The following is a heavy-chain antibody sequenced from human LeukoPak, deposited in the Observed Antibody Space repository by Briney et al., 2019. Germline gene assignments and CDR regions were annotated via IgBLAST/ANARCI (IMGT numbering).Heavy chain of an antibody. J-gene: IGHJ5*02. Sequence: SETLSLTCTVSGGSISSGSYYWSWIRQPAGKGLEWIGRIYTSGSTNYNPSLKSRVTISVDTSKNQFSLKLSSVTAAGTAVYYCASIYYYDSAPIDPWGQGTLVTVSS. D-gene: IGHD3-22*01. CDR1: GGSISSGSYY. V-gene: IGHV4-61*02. CDR3: ASIYYYDSAPIDP. CDR2: IYTSGST.